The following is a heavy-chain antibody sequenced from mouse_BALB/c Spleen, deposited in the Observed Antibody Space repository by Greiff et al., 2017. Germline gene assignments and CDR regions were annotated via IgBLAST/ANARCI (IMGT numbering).Heavy chain of an antibody. V-gene: IGHV2-2*02. D-gene: IGHD2-3*01. CDR3: ARKGLDGYGYAMDY. J-gene: IGHJ4*01. Sequence: VMLVESGPGLVQPSQSLSITCTVSGFSLTSYGVHWVRQSPGKGLEWLGVIWSGGSTDYNAAFISRLSISKDNSKSQVFFKMNSLQANDTAIYYCARKGLDGYGYAMDYWGQGTSVTVSS. CDR2: IWSGGST. CDR1: GFSLTSYG.